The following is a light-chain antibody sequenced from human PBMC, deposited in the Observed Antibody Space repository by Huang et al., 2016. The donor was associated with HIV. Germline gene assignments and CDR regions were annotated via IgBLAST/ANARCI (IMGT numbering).Light chain of an antibody. CDR3: QQYGGSSWT. CDR1: QSVGSRA. Sequence: EIVLTQSPGTLSLSPGEWATLSCRASQSVGSRALAWYQQKPGQAPRLLIYGASSRATGIPDRFSGSGSGTDFTLTISRLGPEDFAVYYCQQYGGSSWTFGQGTKVEIK. V-gene: IGKV3-20*01. CDR2: GAS. J-gene: IGKJ1*01.